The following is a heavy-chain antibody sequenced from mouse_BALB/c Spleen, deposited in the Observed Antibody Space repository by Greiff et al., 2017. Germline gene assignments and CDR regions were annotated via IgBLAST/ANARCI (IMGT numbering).Heavy chain of an antibody. CDR2: INPSNGRT. V-gene: IGHV1S81*02. CDR1: GYTFTSYW. CDR3: ARRGYDAVIDY. J-gene: IGHJ2*01. Sequence: VQLQQSGAELVKPGASVKLSCKASGYTFTSYWMHWVKQRPGQGLEWIGEINPSNGRTNYNEKFKSKATLTVDKSSSTAYMQLSSLTSEDSAVYYCARRGYDAVIDYWGQGTTLTVSS. D-gene: IGHD2-14*01.